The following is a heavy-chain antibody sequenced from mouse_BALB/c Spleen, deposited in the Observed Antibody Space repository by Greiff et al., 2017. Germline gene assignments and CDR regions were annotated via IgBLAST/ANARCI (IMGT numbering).Heavy chain of an antibody. D-gene: IGHD2-14*01. J-gene: IGHJ3*01. CDR3: APLLGYDEGFAY. V-gene: IGHV14-3*02. Sequence: EVQLVESGAELVKPGASVKLSCTASGFNIKDTYMHWVKQRPEQGLEWIGRIDPANGNTKYDPKFQGKATITADTSSNTAYLQLSSLTSEDTAVYYCAPLLGYDEGFAYWGQGTLVTVSA. CDR1: GFNIKDTY. CDR2: IDPANGNT.